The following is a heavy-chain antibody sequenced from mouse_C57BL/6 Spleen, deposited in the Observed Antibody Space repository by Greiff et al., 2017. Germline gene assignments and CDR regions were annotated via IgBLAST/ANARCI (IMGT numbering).Heavy chain of an antibody. CDR1: GFNIKNTY. CDR3: ANGNYGYFDV. D-gene: IGHD1-1*01. Sequence: VQLQQSVAELVRPGASVKLSCTASGFNIKNTYMHWVKQRPEQGLEWIGRIDPANGNTKYAPKFKGKATLSADTSSSTAYMQLSSLTSEDSAVYYCANGNYGYFDVWGTGTTVTVSS. V-gene: IGHV14-3*01. CDR2: IDPANGNT. J-gene: IGHJ1*03.